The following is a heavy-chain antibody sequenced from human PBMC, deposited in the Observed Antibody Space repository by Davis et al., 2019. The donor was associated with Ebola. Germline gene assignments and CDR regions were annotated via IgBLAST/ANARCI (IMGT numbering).Heavy chain of an antibody. CDR2: IKQDGSDK. CDR3: ANYAPDYDSSGHWYFQH. J-gene: IGHJ1*01. D-gene: IGHD3-22*01. V-gene: IGHV3-7*03. Sequence: PGGSLRLSCAASGFTFSNYWMSWVRQSPGKGLEWVANIKQDGSDKYYVDPVKGRFTISRDNAKNSLYLQMNSLRAEDTAVYYCANYAPDYDSSGHWYFQHWGQGTLVTVSS. CDR1: GFTFSNYW.